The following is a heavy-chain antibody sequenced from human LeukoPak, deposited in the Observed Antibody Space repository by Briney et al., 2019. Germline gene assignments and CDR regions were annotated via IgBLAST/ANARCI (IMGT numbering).Heavy chain of an antibody. CDR3: ARAQAGNYDWPLDL. CDR1: GGTFSKYA. V-gene: IGHV1-69*05. CDR2: IIPFLDTS. Sequence: SVKVSCKASGGTFSKYALSWVRQAPGQGLEWMGAIIPFLDTSNYPPKFQDRVTITTDESTSTAYMDLNSLRSDDTAVYYCARAQAGNYDWPLDLWGQGTLVTVS. J-gene: IGHJ5*02. D-gene: IGHD5-12*01.